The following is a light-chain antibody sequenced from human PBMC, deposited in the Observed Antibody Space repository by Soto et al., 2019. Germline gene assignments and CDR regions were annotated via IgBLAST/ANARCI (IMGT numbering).Light chain of an antibody. Sequence: EIVMTQSPATLSVSPGERATLSCRASQSVSSNLAGYQQKPGQAPRLLIYGASTRATGIPARFSGSGSWTEFTLTISSLQSEDFAVYYCQQYNNWPLLTFGPGTKVDIK. CDR2: GAS. V-gene: IGKV3-15*01. CDR1: QSVSSN. CDR3: QQYNNWPLLT. J-gene: IGKJ3*01.